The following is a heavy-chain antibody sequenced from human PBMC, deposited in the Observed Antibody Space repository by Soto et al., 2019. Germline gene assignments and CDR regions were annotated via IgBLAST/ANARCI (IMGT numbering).Heavy chain of an antibody. V-gene: IGHV3-21*01. CDR3: TRDQVGSYDGWFDP. CDR1: TFSMYS. CDR2: ISSGSAYI. J-gene: IGHJ5*02. Sequence: EVQVVESGGGLVHPGGSLRLSCNLTFSMYSMNWVRQAPGKGLGRVASISSGSAYIKYAESVKGRFAISRHNAKNSVSRKMNRRRVDETAVYFCTRDQVGSYDGWFDPWGLGTLVTVYS. D-gene: IGHD1-26*01.